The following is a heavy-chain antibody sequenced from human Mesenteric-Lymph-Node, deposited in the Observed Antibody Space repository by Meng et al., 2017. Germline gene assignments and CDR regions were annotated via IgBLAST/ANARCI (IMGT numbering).Heavy chain of an antibody. V-gene: IGHV4-30-2*01. J-gene: IGHJ5*02. CDR2: IYHGVNI. D-gene: IGHD3-10*01. Sequence: QLHWQESRSGRVRPSTTLSLTWAVSGDSITSGDYSWTWIRQPPGKGLEWIGYIYHGVNIYYTPSLRSRVTISVDKSRNQFSLKLTSVSAADTAVYYCVRDTRRGGGWFDPWGQGTLVTVSS. CDR1: GDSITSGDYS. CDR3: VRDTRRGGGWFDP.